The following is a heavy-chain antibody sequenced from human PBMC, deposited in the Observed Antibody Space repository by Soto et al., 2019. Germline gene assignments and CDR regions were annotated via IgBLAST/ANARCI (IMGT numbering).Heavy chain of an antibody. CDR3: ARAKFGELRYFDY. CDR2: IYSGGST. J-gene: IGHJ4*02. Sequence: PGGSLRLSCAASGFTVSSNYMSWVRQAPGKGLEWVSVIYSGGSTYYADSVKGRFTISRHNSKNTLYLQMNSLRAEDTAVYYCARAKFGELRYFDYWGQGTLVTVSS. D-gene: IGHD3-10*01. CDR1: GFTVSSNY. V-gene: IGHV3-53*04.